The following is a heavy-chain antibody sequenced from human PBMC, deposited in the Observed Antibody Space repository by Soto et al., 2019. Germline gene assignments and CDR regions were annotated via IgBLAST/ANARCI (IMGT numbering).Heavy chain of an antibody. D-gene: IGHD5-12*01. V-gene: IGHV1-2*02. J-gene: IGHJ6*02. CDR1: GYTFTGYY. CDR2: INPNSGGT. Sequence: ASVKVSCKASGYTFTGYYMHWVRQAPGQGLEWMGWINPNSGGTNYAQKFQGRVTMTRDTSISTAYMELSRLRSDDTAVYYCARSYGGYVIYYGMDVWGQGTTVTVSS. CDR3: ARSYGGYVIYYGMDV.